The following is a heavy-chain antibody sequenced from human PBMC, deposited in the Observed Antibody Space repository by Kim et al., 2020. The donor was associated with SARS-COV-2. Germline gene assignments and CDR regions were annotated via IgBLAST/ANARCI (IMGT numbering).Heavy chain of an antibody. V-gene: IGHV1-69*01. D-gene: IGHD6-13*01. Sequence: QKFQGRVTITADESTSTAYMELSSLRSEDTAVYYCARDPGIAAAVTGGGYWGQGTLVTVSS. J-gene: IGHJ4*02. CDR3: ARDPGIAAAVTGGGY.